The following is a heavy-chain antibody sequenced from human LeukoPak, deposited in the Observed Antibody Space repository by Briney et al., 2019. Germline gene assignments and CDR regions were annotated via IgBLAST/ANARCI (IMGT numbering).Heavy chain of an antibody. J-gene: IGHJ6*04. CDR3: AKDRELSPYYYYYYGMDV. Sequence: GSLRLSCAASGFTFSSYAMSWVRQAPGKGLEWVSAISGSGGSTYYADSVKGRFTISRDNSKNTLYLQMNSLRAEDTAVYYCAKDRELSPYYYYYYGMDVWGKGTTVTVSS. D-gene: IGHD3-16*02. V-gene: IGHV3-23*01. CDR1: GFTFSSYA. CDR2: ISGSGGST.